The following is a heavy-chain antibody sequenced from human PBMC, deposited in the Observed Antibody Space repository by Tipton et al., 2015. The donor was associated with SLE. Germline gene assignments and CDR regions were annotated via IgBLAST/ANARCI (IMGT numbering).Heavy chain of an antibody. CDR2: LSYMGTT. D-gene: IGHD3-16*01. Sequence: TLSLTCAVSGASISSGSFYWGWIRQPPGRGLQWIGSLSYMGTTSYTPSFTGRVTISVDRSKNQFSLKLSSVTAADTAVYYCARVQAYEGFDPWGQGTLVTVSS. CDR1: GASISSGSFY. J-gene: IGHJ5*02. V-gene: IGHV4-39*07. CDR3: ARVQAYEGFDP.